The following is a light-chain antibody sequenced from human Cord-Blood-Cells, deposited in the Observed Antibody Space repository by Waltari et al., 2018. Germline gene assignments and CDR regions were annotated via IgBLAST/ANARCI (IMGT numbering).Light chain of an antibody. J-gene: IGLJ3*02. V-gene: IGLV3-27*01. CDR2: KDS. Sequence: SYELTQPSSVSVSPGQTARITCSGDVPAKKYGRGFQQKPGQAPVLVIYKDSERPSGIPERFSGSSSGTTVTLTISGAQVEDEADYYCYSAADNNWVFGGGTKLTVL. CDR1: VPAKKY. CDR3: YSAADNNWV.